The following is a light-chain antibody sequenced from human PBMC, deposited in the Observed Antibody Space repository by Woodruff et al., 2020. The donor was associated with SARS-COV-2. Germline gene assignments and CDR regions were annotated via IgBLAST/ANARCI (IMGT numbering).Light chain of an antibody. J-gene: IGLJ1*01. V-gene: IGLV1-51*01. Sequence: GNNYVSWYQQLPGTAPKLLIYDNNKRPSGIPDRFSGSKSGTSATLGITGLQTGDEADYYCGTWDSSLSEVFGTGTKVTVL. CDR1: GNNY. CDR2: DNN. CDR3: GTWDSSLSEV.